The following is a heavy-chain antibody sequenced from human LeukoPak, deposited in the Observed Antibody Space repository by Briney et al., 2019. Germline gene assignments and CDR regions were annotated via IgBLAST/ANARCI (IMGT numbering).Heavy chain of an antibody. V-gene: IGHV1-2*02. CDR3: SRDLGNPSANYRDY. J-gene: IGHJ4*02. CDR1: GFSFTGYY. CDR2: FNLNTGGT. Sequence: GASVKVSCKASGFSFTGYYLHWVRQAPGQGFEWMGWFNLNTGGTNYAQKFQGRVTMTRDTYISTAYVELRNLTSEDTALYYCSRDLGNPSANYRDYWGQGTLVTVSS. D-gene: IGHD4/OR15-4a*01.